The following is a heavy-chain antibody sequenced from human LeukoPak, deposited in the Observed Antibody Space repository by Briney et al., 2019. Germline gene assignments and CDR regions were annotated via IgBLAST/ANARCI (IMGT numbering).Heavy chain of an antibody. J-gene: IGHJ6*03. CDR2: IYYSGGT. CDR3: ARRALAVAGTPNYYYYMDV. CDR1: GGSVSSSSYY. Sequence: SETLSLTCTVSGGSVSSSSYYWGWIRQSPGRGLEWIGSIYYSGGTYYNPSLKSRVTISVDTSKNQFTRKLSSVTAADTAVYYCARRALAVAGTPNYYYYMDVWGKGTTVTVSS. D-gene: IGHD6-19*01. V-gene: IGHV4-39*01.